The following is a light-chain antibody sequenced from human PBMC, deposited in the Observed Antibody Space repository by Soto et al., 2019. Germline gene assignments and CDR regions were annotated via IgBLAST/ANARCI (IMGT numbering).Light chain of an antibody. Sequence: EIVMTQSPDTLSVSPGERATLSCRASQSVSSNLAWYQQKPGQAPRLLIYGASTRATGSPARFSGSGSGTEFTLTISSLQSEDFAVYYCQHYNNWPPWTFGQGNKVEIK. V-gene: IGKV3-15*01. CDR2: GAS. CDR1: QSVSSN. CDR3: QHYNNWPPWT. J-gene: IGKJ1*01.